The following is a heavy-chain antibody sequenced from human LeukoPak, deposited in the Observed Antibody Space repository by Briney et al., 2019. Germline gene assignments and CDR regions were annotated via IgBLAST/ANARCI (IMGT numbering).Heavy chain of an antibody. Sequence: SETLSLTCTVSGGSISNYYWSWIRQSPVKGLEWIGFIYYSGSTNYNPSLKSRVTISVDTSKNQFSLKLSSVTAADTAVYYCARALSYYYYMDVWGKGTTVTISS. J-gene: IGHJ6*03. CDR2: IYYSGST. CDR1: GGSISNYY. V-gene: IGHV4-59*01. CDR3: ARALSYYYYMDV.